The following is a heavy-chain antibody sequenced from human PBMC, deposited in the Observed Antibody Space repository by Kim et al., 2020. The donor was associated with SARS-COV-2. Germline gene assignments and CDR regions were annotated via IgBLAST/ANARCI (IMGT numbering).Heavy chain of an antibody. CDR1: GFSLSTSGMC. CDR3: ARIRSPPRGKDGYSSSWYEYDY. J-gene: IGHJ4*02. Sequence: SGPTLVNPTQTLTLTCTFSGFSLSTSGMCVSWIRQPPGKALEWLALIDWDDDKYYSTSLKTRLTISKDTSKNQVVLTMTNMDPVDTATYYCARIRSPPRGKDGYSSSWYEYDYWGQGTLVTVSS. CDR2: IDWDDDK. V-gene: IGHV2-70*01. D-gene: IGHD6-13*01.